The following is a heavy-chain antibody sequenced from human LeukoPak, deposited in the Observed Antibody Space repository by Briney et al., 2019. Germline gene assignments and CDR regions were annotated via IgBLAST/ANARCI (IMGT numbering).Heavy chain of an antibody. CDR2: IYYSGRT. CDR1: GVSISTTTYY. J-gene: IGHJ5*02. Sequence: SETLSLTCTVSGVSISTTTYYWTWIRQPPGKGLEWIGSIYYSGRTYYNPSLTSRVTTSVDTSKNQFSLKLNSVTAADTAVYYCARGSYYVWGSYRYTDWFDPWGQGTLVTVSS. CDR3: ARGSYYVWGSYRYTDWFDP. V-gene: IGHV4-39*01. D-gene: IGHD3-16*02.